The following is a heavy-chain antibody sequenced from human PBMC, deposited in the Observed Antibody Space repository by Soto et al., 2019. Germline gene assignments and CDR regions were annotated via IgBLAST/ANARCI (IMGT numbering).Heavy chain of an antibody. D-gene: IGHD2-2*01. CDR3: ARSSTSANYFDY. J-gene: IGHJ4*02. CDR2: GST. V-gene: IGHV4-31*02. Sequence: GSTYYNPSLKSRVTISVDTSKNQFSLKLSSVTAADTAVYYCARSSTSANYFDYWGQGTLVTVSS.